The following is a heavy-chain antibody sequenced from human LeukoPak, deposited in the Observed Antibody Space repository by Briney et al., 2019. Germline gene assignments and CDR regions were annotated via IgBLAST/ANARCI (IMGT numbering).Heavy chain of an antibody. CDR1: GFTSSA. Sequence: GPSLRLSCAASGFTSSAIHWVRQYPGEGLECLAILTCDGGYRYYEASVKGRFTISSNIYKNTFYLQMSSLTADDAAVYYCAKDQQGGAGSGRFDYWGQGTLVTVSS. V-gene: IGHV3-30*15. CDR3: AKDQQGGAGSGRFDY. J-gene: IGHJ4*02. CDR2: LTCDGGYR. D-gene: IGHD3-10*01.